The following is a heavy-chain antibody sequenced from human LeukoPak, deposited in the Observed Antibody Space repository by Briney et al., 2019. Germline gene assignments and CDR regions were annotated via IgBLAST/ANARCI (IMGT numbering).Heavy chain of an antibody. Sequence: GGSLRLSCAASRFTFRNFGMHWVRQAPGKGLEWVAFIQYDGRDKFYADSVKGRFTISRDNSKNTLYLQTNSLRAEDTALYYCAKDLGSGSYAADYWGQGTLVTVSS. CDR2: IQYDGRDK. V-gene: IGHV3-30*02. CDR3: AKDLGSGSYAADY. J-gene: IGHJ4*02. D-gene: IGHD1-26*01. CDR1: RFTFRNFG.